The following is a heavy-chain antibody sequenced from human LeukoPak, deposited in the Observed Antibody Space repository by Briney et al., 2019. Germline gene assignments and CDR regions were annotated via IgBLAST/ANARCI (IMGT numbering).Heavy chain of an antibody. CDR1: GFTFSSYA. J-gene: IGHJ4*02. V-gene: IGHV3-30-3*01. CDR2: ISYDGSNK. CDR3: ASTVPV. D-gene: IGHD4-17*01. Sequence: GGSLRLSCAASGFTFSSYAMHWVRQAPGKGLEWVAVISYDGSNKYYADSVKGRFTVSRDNSKNTLYLQMNSLRAEDTAVYYCASTVPVWGQGTLVTVSS.